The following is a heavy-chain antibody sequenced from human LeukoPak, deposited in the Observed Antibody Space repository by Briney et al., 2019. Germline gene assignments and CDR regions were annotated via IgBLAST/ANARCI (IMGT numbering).Heavy chain of an antibody. J-gene: IGHJ4*02. Sequence: GGSLRLSCAASGFTFSSYAMSWVRQAPGKGLEWVSAISGSGGSTYYADSVKGRFTISRDNAKNSLYLQINSLRPEDTAVYYCAREGEYIAVAYFDYWGQGTLVTVSS. CDR3: AREGEYIAVAYFDY. CDR2: ISGSGGST. V-gene: IGHV3-23*01. CDR1: GFTFSSYA. D-gene: IGHD6-19*01.